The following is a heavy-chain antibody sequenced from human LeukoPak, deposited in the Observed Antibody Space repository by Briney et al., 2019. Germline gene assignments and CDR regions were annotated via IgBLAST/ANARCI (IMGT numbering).Heavy chain of an antibody. V-gene: IGHV4-39*01. CDR3: ARHYDTAMVIWYFDL. CDR2: INHSGST. CDR1: GGSISSSSYY. D-gene: IGHD5-18*01. Sequence: SETLSLTCTVSGGSISSSSYYWGWIRQPPGKGLEWIGEINHSGSTNYNPSLKSRVTISVDTSKNQFSLKLSSVTAADTAVYYCARHYDTAMVIWYFDLWGRGTLVTVSS. J-gene: IGHJ2*01.